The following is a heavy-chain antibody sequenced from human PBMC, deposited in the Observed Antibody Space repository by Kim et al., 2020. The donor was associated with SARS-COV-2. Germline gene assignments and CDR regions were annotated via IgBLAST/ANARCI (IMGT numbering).Heavy chain of an antibody. CDR2: IYYSGST. CDR3: AREIYSSSWYNNWFDP. V-gene: IGHV4-39*02. Sequence: SETLSLTCTVSGGSISSSSYYWGWIRQPPGKGLEWIGSIYYSGSTYYNPSLKSRVTISVDTSKNQFSLKLSSVTAADTAVYYCAREIYSSSWYNNWFDPWGQGTLVTVSS. CDR1: GGSISSSSYY. J-gene: IGHJ5*02. D-gene: IGHD6-13*01.